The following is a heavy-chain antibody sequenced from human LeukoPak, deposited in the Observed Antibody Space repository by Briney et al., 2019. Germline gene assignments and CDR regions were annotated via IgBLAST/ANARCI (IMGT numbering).Heavy chain of an antibody. Sequence: ASVKVSCKASGYTFTSYAMHWVRQAPGQRLEWMGWINAGNGNTKYSQEFQGRVAITRDTSASTAYMELSSLRSEDMAVYYCARSTHRSGDCFDPWGQGTLVTVSS. CDR2: INAGNGNT. D-gene: IGHD3-10*01. V-gene: IGHV1-3*03. CDR3: ARSTHRSGDCFDP. CDR1: GYTFTSYA. J-gene: IGHJ5*02.